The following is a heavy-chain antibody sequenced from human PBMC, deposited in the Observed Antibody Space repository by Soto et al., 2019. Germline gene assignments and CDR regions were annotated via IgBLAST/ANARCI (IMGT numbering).Heavy chain of an antibody. CDR1: GLTLSTYD. CDR2: IATAGDT. D-gene: IGHD2-15*01. CDR3: TKELLGGHIRPFDI. Sequence: EVQLVESGGGLVQPGGSLRLSCAASGLTLSTYDMHWVRQTPGKGLEWVSSIATAGDTYYADSVRGRFTISREIAKNSVCVQMNTLRAGDTAVYYCTKELLGGHIRPFDIWGRGTVVTVSS. V-gene: IGHV3-13*04. J-gene: IGHJ3*02.